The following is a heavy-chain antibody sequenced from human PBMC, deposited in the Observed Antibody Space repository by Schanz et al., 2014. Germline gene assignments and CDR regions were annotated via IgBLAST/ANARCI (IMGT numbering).Heavy chain of an antibody. CDR1: GFTVSSNH. D-gene: IGHD5-12*01. J-gene: IGHJ4*02. CDR3: ARGIGGYGANNYFDY. Sequence: VQLVESGGGVVQPGRSLRLSCAVSGFTVSSNHMSWVRQAPGKGLEWLSYIATSSSTRHYADSVKGRFTISRDNSKNTLYLQMNSLRAEDTAVYSCARGIGGYGANNYFDYWGQGTLVNVSS. V-gene: IGHV3-66*01. CDR2: IATSSSTR.